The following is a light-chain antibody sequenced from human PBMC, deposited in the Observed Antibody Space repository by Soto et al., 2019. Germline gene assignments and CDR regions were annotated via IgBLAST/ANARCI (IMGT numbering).Light chain of an antibody. CDR1: SSNVGGYNY. Sequence: QSALTQDASVSGSPGQSITISCTGTSSNVGGYNYVSWYQHHPGKAPKLMIYDVFTRPSGVSNRFSGSKSGNTASPTISALQAEDEADYYCTSWTSTSTYVFGSGTKVTVL. CDR2: DVF. J-gene: IGLJ1*01. V-gene: IGLV2-14*03. CDR3: TSWTSTSTYV.